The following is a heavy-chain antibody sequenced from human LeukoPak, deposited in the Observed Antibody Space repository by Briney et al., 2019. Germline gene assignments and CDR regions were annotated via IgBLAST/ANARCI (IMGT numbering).Heavy chain of an antibody. Sequence: SQTLSLTCTVSGGSISSGDYYWSWIRQPPGKGLEWIGYTYYSGSTYYNPSLKNRVSISVDTSKNQFSLNLSSVTAADTAVYYCARPYYYDSRVDPWGQGTLVTVSS. V-gene: IGHV4-30-4*01. CDR2: TYYSGST. D-gene: IGHD3-22*01. CDR3: ARPYYYDSRVDP. CDR1: GGSISSGDYY. J-gene: IGHJ5*02.